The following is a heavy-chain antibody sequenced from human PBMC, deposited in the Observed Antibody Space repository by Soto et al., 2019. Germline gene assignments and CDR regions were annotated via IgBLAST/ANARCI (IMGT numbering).Heavy chain of an antibody. CDR2: IIPVFGTT. CDR3: ARGGGPYVWFNEF. CDR1: GGLFSSFS. V-gene: IGHV1-69*13. D-gene: IGHD3-16*01. Sequence: GASVKVSCKDSGGLFSSFSISWVLQAPGQGLEWMGGIIPVFGTTNYAQKFQDRVTITADESTNTAYMELSSLRSDDTAMYYCARGGGPYVWFNEFWGQGTQVTVSS. J-gene: IGHJ4*02.